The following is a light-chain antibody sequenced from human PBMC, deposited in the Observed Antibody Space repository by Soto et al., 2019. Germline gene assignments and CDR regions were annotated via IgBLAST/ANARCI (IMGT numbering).Light chain of an antibody. CDR3: QQYGGLPT. Sequence: EIVLTQSPGTLSLSPGERVTLSCRASQSVTSSYIAWYQQKSGQAPRLLLYGASSRATGSPDRFRGSGSGTDFTLTISRLEPEDFAVYYCQQYGGLPTFGQGTKVDIK. CDR2: GAS. V-gene: IGKV3-20*01. CDR1: QSVTSSY. J-gene: IGKJ1*01.